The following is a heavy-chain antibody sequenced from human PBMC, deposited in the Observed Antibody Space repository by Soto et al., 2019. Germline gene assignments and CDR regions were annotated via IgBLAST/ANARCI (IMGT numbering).Heavy chain of an antibody. CDR2: ISGSGGST. V-gene: IGHV3-23*01. J-gene: IGHJ4*02. D-gene: IGHD6-13*01. CDR1: GFTFSSYA. CDR3: VGIRYQLLSPASYSSSWGTVDYFDY. Sequence: PGGSLRLSCAASGFTFSSYAMSWVRQAPGKGLEWVSAISGSGGSTYYADSVKGRFTISRDNSKNTLYLQMNSLRAEDTAVYYCVGIRYQLLSPASYSSSWGTVDYFDYWGQGTLVTVSS.